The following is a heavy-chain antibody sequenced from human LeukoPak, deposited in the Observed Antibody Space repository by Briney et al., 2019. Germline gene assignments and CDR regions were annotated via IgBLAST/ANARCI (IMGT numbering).Heavy chain of an antibody. J-gene: IGHJ4*02. CDR3: AVASSGRYRLFDY. D-gene: IGHD6-19*01. CDR1: GYSFTSYW. CDR2: IYPGDSDT. Sequence: GESLKISCKGSGYSFTSYWIGWVRQMPGKVLELMGIIYPGDSDTRYSPSFHGQVTISADKSISTAYLQWSSLKASDTAMYYCAVASSGRYRLFDYWGQGTLVTVSS. V-gene: IGHV5-51*01.